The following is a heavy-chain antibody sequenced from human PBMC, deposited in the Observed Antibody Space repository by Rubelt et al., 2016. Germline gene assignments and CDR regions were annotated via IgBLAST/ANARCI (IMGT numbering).Heavy chain of an antibody. D-gene: IGHD6-19*01. V-gene: IGHV3-23*01. CDR1: GITFGTYD. Sequence: EVQLLESGGGLVQPGGSLRLSCAASGITFGTYDMTWVRQAPGKGLEWVSAISGSGDSAYHADSMEGRFTISRDNSKNTLYLQMNNLRAEDTAVYYCAKDQGAVAGTNYWGQGTLVTVSS. J-gene: IGHJ4*02. CDR3: AKDQGAVAGTNY. CDR2: ISGSGDSA.